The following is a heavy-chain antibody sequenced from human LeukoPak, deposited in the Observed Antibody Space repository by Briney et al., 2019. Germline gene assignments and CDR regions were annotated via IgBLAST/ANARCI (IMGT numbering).Heavy chain of an antibody. V-gene: IGHV4-39*01. D-gene: IGHD1-26*01. Sequence: SETLSLTCAVSGASVSGSGYYWGWIRQPPGKGLEWIGNIYYSGSTYYNASLQSRVTISIDTSKNQFSLRLNSVTAADTAMYYCAKSGGYGLIDYWGQGTLVTVSS. CDR1: GASVSGSGYY. CDR3: AKSGGYGLIDY. J-gene: IGHJ4*02. CDR2: IYYSGST.